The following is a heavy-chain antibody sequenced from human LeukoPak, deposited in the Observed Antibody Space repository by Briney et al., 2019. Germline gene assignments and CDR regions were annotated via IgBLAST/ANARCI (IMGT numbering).Heavy chain of an antibody. V-gene: IGHV3-23*01. Sequence: GGSLRLSCAASGFTFSSYEMNWVRQAPGKGLEWVSAISGSGGSTYYADSVKGRFTISRDNSKNTLYLQMNSLRAEDTAVYYCAKSVVLLWFGELFPHDYWGQGTLVTVSS. D-gene: IGHD3-10*01. CDR3: AKSVVLLWFGELFPHDY. CDR2: ISGSGGST. CDR1: GFTFSSYE. J-gene: IGHJ4*02.